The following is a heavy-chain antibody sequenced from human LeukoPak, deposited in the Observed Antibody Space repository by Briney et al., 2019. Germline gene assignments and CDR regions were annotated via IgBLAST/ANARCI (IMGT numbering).Heavy chain of an antibody. D-gene: IGHD3-10*01. Sequence: SETLSLTCTVSGYSISSGYYWGWIRQPPGKGLEWIGSIYHSGSTYYNPSLKSRVTISVDTSKNQFSLKLSSVTAADTAVYYCARYRITMVRGGTFDYWGQGTLVTVSS. J-gene: IGHJ4*02. V-gene: IGHV4-38-2*02. CDR1: GYSISSGYY. CDR3: ARYRITMVRGGTFDY. CDR2: IYHSGST.